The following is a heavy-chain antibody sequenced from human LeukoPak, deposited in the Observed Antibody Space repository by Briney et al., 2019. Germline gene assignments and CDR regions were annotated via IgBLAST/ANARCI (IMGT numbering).Heavy chain of an antibody. CDR3: ARLGAGSSSYYYYNMDV. CDR2: IYPGDSDT. J-gene: IGHJ6*03. V-gene: IGHV5-51*01. CDR1: GSIFTSYW. D-gene: IGHD6-6*01. Sequence: EASMQISCEGSGSIFTSYWIGCGRQLPGKGLEWMGIIYPGDSDTRYSPSFQGQVTISADKSISTPSLQGVSLKASDTTMYYCARLGAGSSSYYYYNMDVWGKGTTVTVCS.